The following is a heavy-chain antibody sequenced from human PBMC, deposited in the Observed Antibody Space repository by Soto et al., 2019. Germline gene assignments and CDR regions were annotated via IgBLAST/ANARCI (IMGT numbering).Heavy chain of an antibody. J-gene: IGHJ4*02. CDR2: IWYDGSNK. CDR1: GFTFSSYG. V-gene: IGHV3-33*01. Sequence: TGGSLRLSCAASGFTFSSYGMHWVRQAPGKGLEWVAVIWYDGSNKYYADSVKGRFTISRDNSKNTLYLQMNSLRAEDTAVYYCAREANLGYFDYWGQGTLVTVSS. CDR3: AREANLGYFDY.